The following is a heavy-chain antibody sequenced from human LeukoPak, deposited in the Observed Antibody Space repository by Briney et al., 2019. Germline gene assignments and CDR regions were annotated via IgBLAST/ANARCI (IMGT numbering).Heavy chain of an antibody. D-gene: IGHD5-12*01. V-gene: IGHV3-7*01. Sequence: GGSLRLSCVASGFTFSDYWMSWVRQAPGMELEGVANIETDGDEENYVDSVKGRFTISRDNARNSLYLQMSSLRVEDTAVYYCARDIPSGFYTPDYWGRGTLVTVS. CDR1: GFTFSDYW. CDR3: ARDIPSGFYTPDY. CDR2: IETDGDEE. J-gene: IGHJ4*02.